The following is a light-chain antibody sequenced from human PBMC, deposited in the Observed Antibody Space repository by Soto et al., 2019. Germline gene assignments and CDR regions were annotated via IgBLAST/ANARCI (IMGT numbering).Light chain of an antibody. Sequence: DIQMTKSPSSLSASVGDRVTITCQASQDISNYLNWYQHKPGEAPKLLIYDASNLEIGVSSRFSGSGSGTDFTFTINNLQPEDIATYYCQQYDTLRITFGQGTRLEIK. CDR2: DAS. CDR3: QQYDTLRIT. J-gene: IGKJ5*01. V-gene: IGKV1-33*01. CDR1: QDISNY.